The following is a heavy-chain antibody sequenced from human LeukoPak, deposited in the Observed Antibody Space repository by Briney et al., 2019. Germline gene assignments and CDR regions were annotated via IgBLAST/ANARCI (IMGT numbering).Heavy chain of an antibody. D-gene: IGHD6-19*01. CDR3: ARVFSRAGDFDY. Sequence: ASVKVSCKASGYTFTSYYMHWVRQVPGQGLEWRGIINPSGGSTSYAQKFQGRVTMTRDTSTSTVYMELSSLRSEDTAVYYCARVFSRAGDFDYWGQGTLVTVSS. V-gene: IGHV1-46*01. J-gene: IGHJ4*02. CDR2: INPSGGST. CDR1: GYTFTSYY.